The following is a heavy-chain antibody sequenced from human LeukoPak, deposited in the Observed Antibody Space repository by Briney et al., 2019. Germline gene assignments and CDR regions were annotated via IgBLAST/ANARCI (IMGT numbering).Heavy chain of an antibody. CDR3: ARTSSGWYGNFDY. CDR1: GGTFSSYA. CDR2: IIPIFGTA. J-gene: IGHJ4*02. V-gene: IGHV1-69*05. Sequence: ASVKVSCKASGGTFSSYAISWVRQAPGQGLEWMGGIIPIFGTANYAQKFQGRVTITTDESTSTAYMEVSSLRSEDTAEYYCARTSSGWYGNFDYWGQGTLVTVSS. D-gene: IGHD6-19*01.